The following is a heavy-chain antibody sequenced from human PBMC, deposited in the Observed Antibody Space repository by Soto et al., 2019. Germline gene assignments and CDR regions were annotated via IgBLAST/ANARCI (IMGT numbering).Heavy chain of an antibody. V-gene: IGHV4-39*01. CDR2: IYYSGST. J-gene: IGHJ4*02. CDR1: GGSISRSSYY. D-gene: IGHD3-9*01. Sequence: SETLSLTCSVSGGSISRSSYYWGWIRQPPGKGLEWIGSIYYSGSTNYNPSLTSRVTISVDTSKNQFSLRLTSVTAADTAVYYCARQPRILTGYYGHFDYWGQGTLVTVSS. CDR3: ARQPRILTGYYGHFDY.